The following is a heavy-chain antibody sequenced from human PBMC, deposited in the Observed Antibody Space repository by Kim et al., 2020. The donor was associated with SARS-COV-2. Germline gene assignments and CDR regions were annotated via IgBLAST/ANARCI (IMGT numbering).Heavy chain of an antibody. J-gene: IGHJ5*02. Sequence: ASVKVSCKSSGDTFSNYAMDWVRQATGQGLEWMGWINTYSGDTNYSEKFQDRVTITRDTSATTAYMELRSLRSEDTAVYYCGRECSDRTFGSASRFDPWG. CDR1: GDTFSNYA. V-gene: IGHV1-3*04. CDR2: INTYSGDT. CDR3: GRECSDRTFGSASRFDP. D-gene: IGHD3-10*01.